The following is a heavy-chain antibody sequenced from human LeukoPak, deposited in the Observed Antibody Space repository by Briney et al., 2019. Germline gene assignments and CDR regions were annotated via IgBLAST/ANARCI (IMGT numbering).Heavy chain of an antibody. J-gene: IGHJ4*02. V-gene: IGHV4-34*01. D-gene: IGHD3-10*01. CDR1: GGSFSGYY. CDR3: ARLTFYGSGSYMSHLRIDY. CDR2: INHSGST. Sequence: SETLSLTCAVYGGSFSGYYWSWIRQPPGKGLEWIGEINHSGSTNYNPSLKSRVTISVDTSKNQFSLKLSSVTAADTAVYYCARLTFYGSGSYMSHLRIDYWGQGTLVTVSS.